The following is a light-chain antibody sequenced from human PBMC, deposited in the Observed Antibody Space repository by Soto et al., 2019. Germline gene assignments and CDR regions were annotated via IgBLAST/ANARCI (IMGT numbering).Light chain of an antibody. CDR3: QSYDYRLSGDV. J-gene: IGLJ1*01. CDR1: SSSIGAGYD. CDR2: ANI. Sequence: QSVLTQPPSVSGAPGQRVTISCTGSSSSIGAGYDVHWYQHLPGTAPKLLIYANINRPSGVPDRFSGSKSGASASLAITGLQAEDEADYYCQSYDYRLSGDVFGTGTKVTVL. V-gene: IGLV1-40*01.